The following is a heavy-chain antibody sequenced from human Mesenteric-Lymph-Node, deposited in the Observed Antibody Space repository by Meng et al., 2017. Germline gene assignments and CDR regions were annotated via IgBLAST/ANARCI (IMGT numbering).Heavy chain of an antibody. J-gene: IGHJ6*02. CDR1: GFTFSSYA. D-gene: IGHD2-2*01. V-gene: IGHV3-30*01. CDR3: AIVVVPAAEYYYYGMDV. Sequence: GESLKISCAASGFTFSSYAMHWVRQAPGKGLEWVAVISYDGSNKYYADSVKGRFTISRDNSKNTLYLQMNSLRAEDTAVYYCAIVVVPAAEYYYYGMDVWGQGTTVTVSS. CDR2: ISYDGSNK.